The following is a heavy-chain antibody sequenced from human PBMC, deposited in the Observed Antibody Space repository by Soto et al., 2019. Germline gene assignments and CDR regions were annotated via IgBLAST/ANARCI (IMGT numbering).Heavy chain of an antibody. CDR2: INAGNGNT. CDR1: GYTFTSYA. Sequence: QVQLVQSGAEVKKPGASVKVSCKASGYTFTSYAMHWVRQAPGQRLEWMGWINAGNGNTKYSQKFQGRVTITRDTSASTAYMELSSLRSEDTAVYYCARGEDTMVRGVIITPSFDYWRQGTLVTVSS. CDR3: ARGEDTMVRGVIITPSFDY. D-gene: IGHD3-10*01. J-gene: IGHJ4*02. V-gene: IGHV1-3*01.